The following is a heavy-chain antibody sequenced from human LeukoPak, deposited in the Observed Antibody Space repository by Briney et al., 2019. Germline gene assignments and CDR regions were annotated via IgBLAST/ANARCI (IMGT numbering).Heavy chain of an antibody. D-gene: IGHD3-22*01. CDR2: ISAYNGNT. Sequence: ASVKVSCKASGYTFTSYGISWVRQAPGQGLEWMGWISAYNGNTNYAQKLQGRVTMTTDTSTSTANMELRSLRSDDTAVYYCARDPPDYYDSSGYLNYYYYGMDVWGQGTTVTVSS. CDR1: GYTFTSYG. CDR3: ARDPPDYYDSSGYLNYYYYGMDV. J-gene: IGHJ6*02. V-gene: IGHV1-18*01.